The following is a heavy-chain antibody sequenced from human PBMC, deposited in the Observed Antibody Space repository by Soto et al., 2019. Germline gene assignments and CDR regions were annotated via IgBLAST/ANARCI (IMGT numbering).Heavy chain of an antibody. J-gene: IGHJ4*02. CDR2: IWYDGSNK. Sequence: QVQLVESGGGVVQPGRSLRLSCAASGFTFSSYGMHWVRQAPGKGLEWVAVIWYDGSNKYYADSVKGRFTISRDNSKNTLYLQMNSLRAEDTAVYYCARDPGVYYDRSGYYPWYFDYWGQGTLVTVSS. CDR3: ARDPGVYYDRSGYYPWYFDY. V-gene: IGHV3-33*01. CDR1: GFTFSSYG. D-gene: IGHD3-22*01.